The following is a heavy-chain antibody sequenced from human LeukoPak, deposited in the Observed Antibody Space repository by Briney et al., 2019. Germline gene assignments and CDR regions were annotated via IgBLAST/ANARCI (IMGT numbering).Heavy chain of an antibody. J-gene: IGHJ4*02. D-gene: IGHD4-23*01. CDR3: ARATVVLYYFDY. Sequence: SETLSLTCAVYGGSFSGYYWSWIRQPPGKGLEWIGSIYYSGSTYYNPSLKSRVTISVDTSKNQFSLKLSSVTAADTAVYYCARATVVLYYFDYWGQGTLVTVSS. CDR2: IYYSGST. V-gene: IGHV4-34*01. CDR1: GGSFSGYY.